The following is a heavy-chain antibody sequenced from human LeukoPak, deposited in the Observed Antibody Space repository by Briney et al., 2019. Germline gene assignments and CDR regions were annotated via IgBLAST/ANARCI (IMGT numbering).Heavy chain of an antibody. J-gene: IGHJ4*02. CDR2: IYYSGST. CDR3: AREGDSSGWYFDY. CDR1: GGSISSYY. Sequence: PSETLSLTCTVSGGSISSYYWSWIREPPGKGLGWIGYIYYSGSTNYNPSLKSRVTMSVDTSNTQFSLRLTSVTAADTAVYYCAREGDSSGWYFDYWGQGTLVTVSS. D-gene: IGHD6-19*01. V-gene: IGHV4-59*01.